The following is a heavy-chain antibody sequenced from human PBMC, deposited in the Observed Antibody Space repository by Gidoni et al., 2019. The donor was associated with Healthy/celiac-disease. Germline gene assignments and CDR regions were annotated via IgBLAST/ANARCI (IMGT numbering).Heavy chain of an antibody. CDR1: GGPFSSYA. D-gene: IGHD3-22*01. CDR3: ARAPSITMIVVAPWDWYFDL. V-gene: IGHV1-69*01. J-gene: IGHJ2*01. CDR2: IIPIFGTA. Sequence: QVQLVQSGAEVKTPGSSVKVSCKASGGPFSSYALSWVRQAPGQGLEWMGGIIPIFGTANYAQKFQGRVTITADESTSTAYMELSSLRSEDTAVYYCARAPSITMIVVAPWDWYFDLWGRGTLVTVSS.